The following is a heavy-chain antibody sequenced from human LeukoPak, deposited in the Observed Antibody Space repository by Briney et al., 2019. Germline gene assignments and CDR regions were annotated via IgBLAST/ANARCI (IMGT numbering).Heavy chain of an antibody. D-gene: IGHD5/OR15-5a*01. CDR3: ARARALVSTVDFDY. CDR1: GFTFSNAW. Sequence: GGSLRLSCAASGFTFSNAWMNWVRQAPGKGLEWVSSISSSSYIYYADSVKGRFTISRDNAKDSLYLQMNSLRAEDTAVYYCARARALVSTVDFDYWGQGTLVTVSS. V-gene: IGHV3-69-1*01. J-gene: IGHJ4*02. CDR2: ISSSSYI.